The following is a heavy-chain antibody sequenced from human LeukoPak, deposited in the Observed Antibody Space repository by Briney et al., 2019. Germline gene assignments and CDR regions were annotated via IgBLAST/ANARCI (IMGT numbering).Heavy chain of an antibody. V-gene: IGHV4-59*08. J-gene: IGHJ5*02. CDR1: GGSISSYY. CDR3: ARISPVYNWFDP. D-gene: IGHD2-8*01. CDR2: MYYSGST. Sequence: SETLSLTCTVSGGSISSYYWSWIRQPPGKGLEWIGYMYYSGSTNYNPSLKSRVTISVDTPKNQFSLKLTSVTAADTAVYYCARISPVYNWFDPWGQGTLVTVSS.